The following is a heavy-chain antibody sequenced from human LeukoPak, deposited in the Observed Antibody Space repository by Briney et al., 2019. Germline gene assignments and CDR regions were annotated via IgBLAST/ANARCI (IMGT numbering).Heavy chain of an antibody. CDR2: INHRGST. J-gene: IGHJ4*02. CDR3: ARTRKIVVVPAANYHFDY. V-gene: IGHV4-34*01. Sequence: SETLSLTCAVYGGSFSGYYWSWVRQAPGKGLEWVGEINHRGSTNYKPSLKSRVTISVDTSKNQFSLKLSSVTAADTAVYYCARTRKIVVVPAANYHFDYWGQGTLVTVSS. CDR1: GGSFSGYY. D-gene: IGHD2-2*01.